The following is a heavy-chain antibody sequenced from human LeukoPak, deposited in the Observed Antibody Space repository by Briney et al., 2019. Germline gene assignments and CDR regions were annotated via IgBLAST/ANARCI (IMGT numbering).Heavy chain of an antibody. Sequence: SETLSLTCAVYGGSFSGSYWSWIRQPPGKGLEWIGEINHSGSTNYNPSIKSRVTISVDTSKNQFSLKLSSVTAADTAVYYCASPRGYSGRSDAFDIWGQGTMVTVSS. V-gene: IGHV4-34*01. J-gene: IGHJ3*02. CDR3: ASPRGYSGRSDAFDI. CDR2: INHSGST. CDR1: GGSFSGSY. D-gene: IGHD1-26*01.